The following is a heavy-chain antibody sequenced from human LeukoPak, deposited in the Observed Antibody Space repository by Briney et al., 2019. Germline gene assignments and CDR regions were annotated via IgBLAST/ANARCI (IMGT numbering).Heavy chain of an antibody. CDR3: ARSIAAAGNDAFDI. CDR2: IIPIFGTA. J-gene: IGHJ3*02. CDR1: LGTSSSYA. Sequence: ASVKVSCKASLGTSSSYAISWVRQAPGQGLEWMGGIIPIFGTANYAQKFQGRVTITADESTSTAYMELSSLRSEDTAVYYCARSIAAAGNDAFDIWGQGTMVTVSS. D-gene: IGHD6-13*01. V-gene: IGHV1-69*13.